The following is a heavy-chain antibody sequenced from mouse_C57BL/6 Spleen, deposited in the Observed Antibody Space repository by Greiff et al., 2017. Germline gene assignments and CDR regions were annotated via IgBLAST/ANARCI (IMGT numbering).Heavy chain of an antibody. CDR2: IDPSDSDT. J-gene: IGHJ4*01. D-gene: IGHD1-1*01. CDR3: AGWGPTVGAMDY. CDR1: GYTFTSYW. V-gene: IGHV1-52*01. Sequence: QVQLKQPGAELVRPGSSVKLSCKASGYTFTSYWMHWVKQRPIQGLEWIGNIDPSDSDTHYNQKFKDKATLTVDKSSSTAYMQLSSLTSEDSAVYYCAGWGPTVGAMDYGGKGTSVTVSS.